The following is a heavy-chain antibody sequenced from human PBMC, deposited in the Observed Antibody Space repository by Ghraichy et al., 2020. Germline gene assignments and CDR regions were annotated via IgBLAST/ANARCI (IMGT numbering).Heavy chain of an antibody. CDR2: MNPNSGNT. CDR3: ARGLVYSSGWYRSDRWFDP. CDR1: GYTFTSYD. D-gene: IGHD6-19*01. Sequence: ASVKVSCKASGYTFTSYDINWVRQATGQGLEWMGWMNPNSGNTGYAQKFQVRVTMTRNTSISTAYMELSSLRSEDTAVYYCARGLVYSSGWYRSDRWFDPWGKGTLVTVST. J-gene: IGHJ5*02. V-gene: IGHV1-8*01.